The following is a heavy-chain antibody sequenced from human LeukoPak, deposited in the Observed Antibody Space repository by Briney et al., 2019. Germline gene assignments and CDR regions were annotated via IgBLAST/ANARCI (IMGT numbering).Heavy chain of an antibody. D-gene: IGHD2-21*01. J-gene: IGHJ4*02. V-gene: IGHV3-13*01. Sequence: GGSLRLSCAASGFTFSSYDMHWVRQATGKGLEWVSAIGTAGDTYYPGSVKCRFTISRENAKNSLYLQMNSLGAGDTAVYYCARGAYVGDYFDYWGQGTLVTVSS. CDR1: GFTFSSYD. CDR3: ARGAYVGDYFDY. CDR2: IGTAGDT.